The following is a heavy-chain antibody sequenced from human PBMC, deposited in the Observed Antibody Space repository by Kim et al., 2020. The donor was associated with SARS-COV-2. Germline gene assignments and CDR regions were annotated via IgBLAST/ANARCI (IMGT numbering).Heavy chain of an antibody. V-gene: IGHV1-2*02. D-gene: IGHD6-13*01. CDR3: ARGLVGSIPIAAPSSLAD. Sequence: ASVKVSCKASGYTFTGYYMHWVRQAPGQGLEWMGWSNPNSGGTNYAQKFQGRVTMTRDTSISTAYMELSRLRSDDTAVYYCARGLVGSIPIAAPSSLADWGQGTLVTVSS. J-gene: IGHJ4*02. CDR1: GYTFTGYY. CDR2: SNPNSGGT.